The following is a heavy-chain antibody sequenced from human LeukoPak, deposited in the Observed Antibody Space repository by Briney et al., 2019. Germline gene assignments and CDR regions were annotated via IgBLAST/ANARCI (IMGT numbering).Heavy chain of an antibody. D-gene: IGHD3-3*01. V-gene: IGHV1-69*06. CDR3: ARSKYYDFWSGYYYIGAYFDY. CDR2: IIPIFGTA. Sequence: GASVKVSCKASGGTFSSYAISWMRQAPGQGLEWMGGIIPIFGTANYAQKFQGRDTITADKSTSTAYMELSSLRSEDTAVYYCARSKYYDFWSGYYYIGAYFDYWGQGTLVTVSS. J-gene: IGHJ4*02. CDR1: GGTFSSYA.